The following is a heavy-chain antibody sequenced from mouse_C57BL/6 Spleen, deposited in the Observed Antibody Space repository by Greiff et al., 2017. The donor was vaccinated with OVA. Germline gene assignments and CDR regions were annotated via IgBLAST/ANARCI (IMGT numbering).Heavy chain of an antibody. J-gene: IGHJ3*01. D-gene: IGHD2-4*01. V-gene: IGHV1-53*01. CDR2: INPSNGGT. Sequence: QVQLKQPGTELVKPGASVKLSCKASGYTFTSYWMHWVKQRPGQGLEWIGNINPSNGGTNYNEKFKSKATLTVDKSSSTAYMQLSSLTSEDSAVYYCARAIYEYDEESRAWFAYWGQGTLVTVSA. CDR3: ARAIYEYDEESRAWFAY. CDR1: GYTFTSYW.